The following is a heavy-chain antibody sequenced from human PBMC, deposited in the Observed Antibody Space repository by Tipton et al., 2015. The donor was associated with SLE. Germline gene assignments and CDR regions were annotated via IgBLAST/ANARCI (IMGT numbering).Heavy chain of an antibody. CDR1: GFTFSSYS. V-gene: IGHV3-21*01. CDR3: ARAVRPTPPLLSFDY. CDR2: ISSSSSYI. D-gene: IGHD2-21*01. Sequence: SLRLSCAASGFTFSSYSMNWVRQAPGKGLEWVSSISSSSSYIYYADSVKGRFTISRDNAKNSLYLQMNSLRAEDTAVYYCARAVRPTPPLLSFDYWGHGTLVTVSS. J-gene: IGHJ4*01.